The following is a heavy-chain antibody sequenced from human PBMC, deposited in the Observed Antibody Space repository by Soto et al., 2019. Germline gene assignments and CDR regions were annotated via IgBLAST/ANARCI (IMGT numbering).Heavy chain of an antibody. CDR1: GGSISSYY. Sequence: SETLSLTCTVSGGSISSYYWSWIRQPPGKGLEWIGYIYYSGSTNYNPSLKSRVTISVDTSKNQFSLKLSSVTAADTAVYYCASLILTGPYNWFDPWGQGTLVTVSS. J-gene: IGHJ5*02. CDR3: ASLILTGPYNWFDP. D-gene: IGHD3-9*01. CDR2: IYYSGST. V-gene: IGHV4-59*01.